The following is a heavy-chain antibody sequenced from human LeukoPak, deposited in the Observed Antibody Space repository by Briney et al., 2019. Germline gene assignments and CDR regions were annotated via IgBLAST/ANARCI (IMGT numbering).Heavy chain of an antibody. CDR1: GYTLTELS. Sequence: GASVKVSCKVSGYTLTELSMHWLRQAPGQGLEWMGWINTNTENPTYAQGFTGRFVFSLDTSVSTAYLQISSLKAEDTAVYYCARDRTYYYDSSGYHFDYWGQGTLVTVSS. CDR2: INTNTENP. D-gene: IGHD3-22*01. V-gene: IGHV7-4-1*02. J-gene: IGHJ4*02. CDR3: ARDRTYYYDSSGYHFDY.